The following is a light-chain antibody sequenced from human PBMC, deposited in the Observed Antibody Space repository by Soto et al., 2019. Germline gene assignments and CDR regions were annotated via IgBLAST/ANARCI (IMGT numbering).Light chain of an antibody. J-gene: IGLJ2*01. CDR1: KLGDKY. Sequence: SYELTQPPSVSVSPGQTASITCSGDKLGDKYACWYQQKSGQSPVLVIYQDSKRPSGLPERFSGSNSGNTATLTISETQAMDEADYYCQAWDSSTVVFGGGTKVTVL. CDR2: QDS. CDR3: QAWDSSTVV. V-gene: IGLV3-1*01.